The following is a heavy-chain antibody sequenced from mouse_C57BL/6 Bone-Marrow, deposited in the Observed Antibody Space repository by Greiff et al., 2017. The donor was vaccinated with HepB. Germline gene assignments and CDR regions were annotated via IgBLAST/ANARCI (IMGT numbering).Heavy chain of an antibody. CDR1: GYTFTSYW. J-gene: IGHJ4*01. V-gene: IGHV1-64*01. Sequence: QVQLKQPGAELVKPGASVKLSCKASGYTFTSYWMHWVKQRPGQGLEWIGMIHPNSGSTNYNEKFKSKATLTVDKSSSTAYMQLSSLTSEDSAVYYCAHYYGSSYEAMDYWGQGTSVTVSS. CDR3: AHYYGSSYEAMDY. D-gene: IGHD1-1*01. CDR2: IHPNSGST.